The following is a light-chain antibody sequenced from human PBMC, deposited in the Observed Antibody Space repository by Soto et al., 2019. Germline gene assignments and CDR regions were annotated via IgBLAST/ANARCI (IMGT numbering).Light chain of an antibody. CDR3: SSYTSSSTGV. CDR2: EVS. V-gene: IGLV2-14*01. J-gene: IGLJ1*01. Sequence: QSVPAQPASVSGSPGQSITISCTGTSSDVGGYNYVSWYQQHPGKAPKLMIYEVSNRPSGVSNRFSGSKSGNTASLTISGLQAEDEADYYCSSYTSSSTGVFGNGTKVTVL. CDR1: SSDVGGYNY.